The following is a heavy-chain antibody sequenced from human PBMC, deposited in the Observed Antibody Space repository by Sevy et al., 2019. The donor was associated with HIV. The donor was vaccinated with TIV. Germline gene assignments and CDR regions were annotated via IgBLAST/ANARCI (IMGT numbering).Heavy chain of an antibody. D-gene: IGHD3-3*01. CDR3: AREERITIFGVVHCDWFDP. V-gene: IGHV4-31*03. CDR1: GGSISSGGYY. Sequence: LRLSCTVSGGSISSGGYYWSWIRQHPGKGLEWIGYIYYSGSTYYNPSLKSGVTISVDTSKNQFSLKLSSVTAADTAVYYWAREERITIFGVVHCDWFDPWGQGTLVTVSS. J-gene: IGHJ5*02. CDR2: IYYSGST.